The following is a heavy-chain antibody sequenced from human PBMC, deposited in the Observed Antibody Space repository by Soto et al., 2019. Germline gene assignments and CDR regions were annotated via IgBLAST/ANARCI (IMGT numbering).Heavy chain of an antibody. J-gene: IGHJ4*02. CDR1: GGSISSYY. D-gene: IGHD1-7*01. CDR3: ASDSSSWKYLV. Sequence: SETLSLTCTVSGGSISSYYWSWIRQPPGKGLEWIGYIYYSGSTNYNPSLKSRVTISVDTSKNQFSLKLSSVTAADTAVYYCASDSSSWKYLVRGQRTPVTGSS. CDR2: IYYSGST. V-gene: IGHV4-59*01.